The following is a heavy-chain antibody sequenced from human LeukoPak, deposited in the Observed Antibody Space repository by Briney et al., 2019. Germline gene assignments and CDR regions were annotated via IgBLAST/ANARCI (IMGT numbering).Heavy chain of an antibody. V-gene: IGHV4-4*07. J-gene: IGHJ3*02. Sequence: SGTLSLSCTVSGGSTSSYFWSCIRQRVGKGLEWIGHFYHRGSTDYTDYNPTPKRPVSMSVDTTKSPFSLRLSTVTAAETAVYYCARRRCSGGNFLDIFDIWGQGTMVTVSS. CDR1: GGSTSSYF. CDR2: FYHRGSTDYT. D-gene: IGHD2-15*01. CDR3: ARRRCSGGNFLDIFDI.